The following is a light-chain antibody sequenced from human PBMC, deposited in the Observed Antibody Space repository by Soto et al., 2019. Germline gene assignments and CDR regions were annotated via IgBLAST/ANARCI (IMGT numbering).Light chain of an antibody. J-gene: IGKJ4*01. CDR2: KTS. V-gene: IGKV1-5*03. CDR1: QSISSW. CDR3: QQYKSFSLT. Sequence: DIQMTQSPSTVSASVGDRVTITCRASQSISSWLAWYQQKPGKAPKLLIYKTSNLESGVPSRFSGSGSGTDFSLTISSLQPDDFATYYCQQYKSFSLTFGGGTRVEVK.